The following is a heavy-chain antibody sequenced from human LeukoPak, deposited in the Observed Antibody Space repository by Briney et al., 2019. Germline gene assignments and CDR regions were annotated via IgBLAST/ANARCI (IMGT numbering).Heavy chain of an antibody. V-gene: IGHV3-21*01. Sequence: PGGSLRLSCAASGFTFSSYSMNWVRQAPGKGLEWVSSISSSSSYIYYADSVKGRFTISRDNAKNSLYLQMNSLRAEDTAVYYCARKRYCSGGSCHARDFDYWGQGTLVTVSS. CDR1: GFTFSSYS. D-gene: IGHD2-15*01. CDR3: ARKRYCSGGSCHARDFDY. CDR2: ISSSSSYI. J-gene: IGHJ4*02.